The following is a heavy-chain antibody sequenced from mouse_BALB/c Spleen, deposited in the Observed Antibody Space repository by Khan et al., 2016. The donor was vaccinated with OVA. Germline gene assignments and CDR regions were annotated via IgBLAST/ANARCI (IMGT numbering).Heavy chain of an antibody. CDR2: IRSGGNT. CDR1: GFSLTTYG. J-gene: IGHJ3*01. V-gene: IGHV2-2*01. D-gene: IGHD2-14*01. CDR3: ARNSYMYDFTY. Sequence: VQLQESGPGLVRPSQTLSITCTVSGFSLTTYGVHWVRQSPGKGLEWLGVIRSGGNTDYNAAFISRLSITKDNSKSQVFFKMNSLQADDTAMYYCARNSYMYDFTYWGQGTLVTGSA.